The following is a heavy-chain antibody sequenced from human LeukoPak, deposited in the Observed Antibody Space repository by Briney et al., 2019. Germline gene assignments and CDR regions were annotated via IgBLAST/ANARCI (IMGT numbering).Heavy chain of an antibody. D-gene: IGHD5-18*01. J-gene: IGHJ2*01. CDR3: AKGAGEKPYSRPGWYFDL. V-gene: IGHV3-7*01. CDR1: GYTLSSNW. CDR2: IKQDGSEK. Sequence: PGGSLRLSCAASGYTLSSNWMNWVRQAPGKGLECVAIIKQDGSEKYYVDSVKGRFTIYRDNSKNTLYLQMNSLRAEDTAVYYCAKGAGEKPYSRPGWYFDLWGRGTLVTVSS.